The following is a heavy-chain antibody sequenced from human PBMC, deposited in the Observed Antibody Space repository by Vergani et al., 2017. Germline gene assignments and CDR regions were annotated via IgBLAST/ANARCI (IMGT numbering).Heavy chain of an antibody. D-gene: IGHD3-16*02. CDR2: IYPGDSDT. V-gene: IGHV5-51*01. J-gene: IGHJ3*02. CDR1: GYSFTSYW. Sequence: EVQLVQSGAEVKKPGESLKISCKGSGYSFTSYWIGWVRQMPGKGLEWMGIIYPGDSDTRYSPSFQGQVTISADKSISTAYLQWGSLKASDTAMYHCARHDKGLYDYVWGSYRLDAFDIWGQGTMVTVSS. CDR3: ARHDKGLYDYVWGSYRLDAFDI.